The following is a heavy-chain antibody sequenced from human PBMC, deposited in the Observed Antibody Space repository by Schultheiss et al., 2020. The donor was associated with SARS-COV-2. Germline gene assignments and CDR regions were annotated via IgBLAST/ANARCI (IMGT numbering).Heavy chain of an antibody. CDR2: IAYDGSNM. D-gene: IGHD3-22*01. CDR1: GFTFSSYA. V-gene: IGHV3-30*04. J-gene: IGHJ4*02. Sequence: GGSLRLSCAASGFTFSSYAMHWVRQAPGKGLEWVAVIAYDGSNMYYAESVKGRFTISRDNIRNTLYLQMNSLRPEDTAVYYCGRGPGGYTSYFDYWGQGTLVTVSS. CDR3: GRGPGGYTSYFDY.